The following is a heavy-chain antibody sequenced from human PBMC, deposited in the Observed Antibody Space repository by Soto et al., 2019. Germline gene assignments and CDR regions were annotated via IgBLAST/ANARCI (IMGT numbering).Heavy chain of an antibody. CDR3: ARDRAPLYEPSGRIDY. CDR1: GGSIRNGDQY. V-gene: IGHV4-30-4*01. Sequence: QVQLQESGPGLVKPSQTLSLTCTVSGGSIRNGDQYWTWIRQPPGKGLEWIGYFDYSGSAFYNPSLQSRLMISVDTSMNQFSLTLTSVTAADTAGYYCARDRAPLYEPSGRIDYWGRGILVTVSS. J-gene: IGHJ4*01. D-gene: IGHD5-12*01. CDR2: FDYSGSA.